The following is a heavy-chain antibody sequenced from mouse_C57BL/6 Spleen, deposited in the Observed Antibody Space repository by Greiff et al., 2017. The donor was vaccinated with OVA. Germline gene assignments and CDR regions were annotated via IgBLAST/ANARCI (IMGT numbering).Heavy chain of an antibody. CDR3: AREWYYGSGYYAMDY. V-gene: IGHV1-53*01. J-gene: IGHJ4*01. D-gene: IGHD1-1*01. CDR2: INPSNGGT. Sequence: QVQLQQPGTELVKPGASVKLSCKASGYTFTSYWMHWVKQRPGQGLEWIGNINPSNGGTNYNEKFKSKATLTVDKSSSTAYMQLSSLTSEDSAVYYCAREWYYGSGYYAMDYWGQGTSVTVSS. CDR1: GYTFTSYW.